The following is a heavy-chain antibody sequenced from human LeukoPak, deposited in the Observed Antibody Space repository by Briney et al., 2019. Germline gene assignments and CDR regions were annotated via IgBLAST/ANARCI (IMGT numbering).Heavy chain of an antibody. V-gene: IGHV3-74*01. CDR3: ARSGLAARRLQYYFDY. CDR1: GFTFSSYW. J-gene: IGHJ4*02. Sequence: GGSLRLSCAASGFTFSSYWMHWVRQAPGKGLVWVSRINSDGCSTSFADSVKGRFTISRDNAKNTLYLQMNSLRAEDTAVYYCARSGLAARRLQYYFDYWGQGTLVTVSS. CDR2: INSDGCST. D-gene: IGHD6-6*01.